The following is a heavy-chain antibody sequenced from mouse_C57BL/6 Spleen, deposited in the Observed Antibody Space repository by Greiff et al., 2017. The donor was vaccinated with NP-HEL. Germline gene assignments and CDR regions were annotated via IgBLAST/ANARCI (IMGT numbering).Heavy chain of an antibody. V-gene: IGHV7-3*01. D-gene: IGHD1-1*01. CDR2: LRTHANGSTT. Sequence: EVQLVESGGGLVQPGGSLSLSCAASGFTFTDYYMSWVRQPPGKALEWLGFLRTHANGSTTEYRASVKGRFTISRDNSQSILYLQMNALRAEDSATYYCARSYGDYWGQGTTLTVSS. J-gene: IGHJ2*01. CDR3: ARSYGDY. CDR1: GFTFTDYY.